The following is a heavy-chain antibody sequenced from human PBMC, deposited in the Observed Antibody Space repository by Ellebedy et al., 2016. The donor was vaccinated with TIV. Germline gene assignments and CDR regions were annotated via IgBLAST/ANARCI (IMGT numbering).Heavy chain of an antibody. J-gene: IGHJ4*02. CDR2: IWNDGSNK. CDR1: GFTFNRKG. Sequence: GESLKISCAASGFTFNRKGMHWVRQAPGKGLEWVALIWNDGSNKYYADSVKGRFTISRDNSKNTLYLQMNSLRAEDTAVYYCAKDRGWGVPKSPDFWGQGALVTVSS. V-gene: IGHV3-30*02. CDR3: AKDRGWGVPKSPDF. D-gene: IGHD3-10*01.